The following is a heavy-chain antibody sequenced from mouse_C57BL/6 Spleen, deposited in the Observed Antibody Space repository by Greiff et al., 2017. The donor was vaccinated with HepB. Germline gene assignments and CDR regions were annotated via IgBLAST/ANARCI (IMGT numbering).Heavy chain of an antibody. CDR2: IDPSDSET. J-gene: IGHJ1*03. CDR3: ARSDYCSNFPWYFDV. CDR1: GYTFTSYW. Sequence: VKLQQPGAELVRPGSSVKLSCKASGYTFTSYWMHWVKQRPIQGLEWIGNIDPSDSETHYNQKFKDKATLTVDKSSSTAYMQLSSLTSEDSAVYYCARSDYCSNFPWYFDVWGTGTTVTVSS. D-gene: IGHD2-5*01. V-gene: IGHV1-52*01.